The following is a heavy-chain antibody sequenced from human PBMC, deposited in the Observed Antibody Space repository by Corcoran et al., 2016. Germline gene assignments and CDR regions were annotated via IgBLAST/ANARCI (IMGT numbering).Heavy chain of an antibody. CDR2: IKSKTDGGTT. Sequence: EVQLVESGGGLVKPGGSLRLSCAASGFTFSNAWMNWVRQAPGKGLEWVGRIKSKTDGGTTDYAAPVKGRFTISRDDSKNTLYLQMNSLKTEDTAVYYCTTGSYLLLWFGNYGMDVWGQGTTVTVSS. CDR3: TTGSYLLLWFGNYGMDV. J-gene: IGHJ6*02. D-gene: IGHD3-10*01. CDR1: GFTFSNAW. V-gene: IGHV3-15*07.